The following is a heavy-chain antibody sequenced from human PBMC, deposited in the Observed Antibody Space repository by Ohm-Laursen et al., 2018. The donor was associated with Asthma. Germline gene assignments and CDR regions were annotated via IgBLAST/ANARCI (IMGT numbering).Heavy chain of an antibody. D-gene: IGHD3-3*01. CDR2: INTNTGNP. Sequence: ASVKVSCKASGYTFTSYAMNWVRQAPGQGLEWMGWINTNTGNPTYAQGFTGRFVFSLDTSVSTAYLQISSLKAEDTAVYYCARGNYDFWSGYYRNNWFDPWGQGTLVTVSS. J-gene: IGHJ5*02. V-gene: IGHV7-4-1*02. CDR3: ARGNYDFWSGYYRNNWFDP. CDR1: GYTFTSYA.